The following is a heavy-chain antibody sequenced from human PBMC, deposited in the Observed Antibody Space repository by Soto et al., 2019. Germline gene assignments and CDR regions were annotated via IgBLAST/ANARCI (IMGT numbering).Heavy chain of an antibody. J-gene: IGHJ5*02. CDR1: GFTFSTHA. V-gene: IGHV3-30-3*01. CDR2: VSFDGSNK. Sequence: QVQLVESGGGVVQPGRSLRLSCAASGFTFSTHAMHWVRQAPGKGLECVAIVSFDGSNKYYADSVKGRFTSSRDNSKNTLYLQMSGLTPQDTAFYYGARDQTGITTAGGGRIDRWGQGTMVTVSS. CDR3: ARDQTGITTAGGGRIDR. D-gene: IGHD6-13*01.